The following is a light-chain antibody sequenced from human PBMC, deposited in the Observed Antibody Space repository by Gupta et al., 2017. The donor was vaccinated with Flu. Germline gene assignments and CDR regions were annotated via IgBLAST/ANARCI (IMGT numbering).Light chain of an antibody. CDR1: SRDVGGYNY. CDR3: SSYTGSDTLYV. J-gene: IGLJ1*01. CDR2: EVT. V-gene: IGLV2-8*01. Sequence: VTISCTGTSRDVGGYNYVSWYQQHPGKAPKVIIYEVTKRPSGVPDRFSASKSANTASLTVSGLQAEDEADYYCSSYTGSDTLYVFGTGTKVTVL.